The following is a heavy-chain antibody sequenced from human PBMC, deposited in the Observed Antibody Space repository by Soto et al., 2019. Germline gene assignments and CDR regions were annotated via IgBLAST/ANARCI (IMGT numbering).Heavy chain of an antibody. Sequence: XSVKVSCKASGYPYTSYGIIWVRQAPGQGLEGMEWISAYKGNTNYAQKLQCRVTMTTDTSASTAYMELRSLRSDDTAVYYCAVKWLAAALDIWGQGTMVTVSS. V-gene: IGHV1-18*01. D-gene: IGHD6-19*01. J-gene: IGHJ3*02. CDR1: GYPYTSYG. CDR3: AVKWLAAALDI. CDR2: ISAYKGNT.